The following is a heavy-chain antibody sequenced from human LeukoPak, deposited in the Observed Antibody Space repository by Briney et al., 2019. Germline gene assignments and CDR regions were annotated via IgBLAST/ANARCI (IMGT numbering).Heavy chain of an antibody. J-gene: IGHJ4*02. CDR3: ALYGYDILTGYSDY. Sequence: PGGSLRLSCAASGFTFSSYAMSWVRQAPGKGLEWVSAISGSGGSTYHAGSVKGRFTISRDNSKNTLYLQMNSLRAEDTAVYYCALYGYDILTGYSDYWGQGTLVTVSS. D-gene: IGHD3-9*01. CDR2: ISGSGGST. V-gene: IGHV3-23*01. CDR1: GFTFSSYA.